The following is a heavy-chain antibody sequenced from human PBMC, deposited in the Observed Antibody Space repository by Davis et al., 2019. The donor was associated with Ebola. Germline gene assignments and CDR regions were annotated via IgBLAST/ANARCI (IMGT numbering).Heavy chain of an antibody. V-gene: IGHV1-46*01. J-gene: IGHJ5*01. Sequence: ASVKVSCKASGYTFTSYAMHWVRQASGHGLKWMGVINPNDGTTTYAQEFRDRVTMTKDTSTSTVFLDMRNLAFDDTAVYYCVIITMTWGQGTLVTVSS. CDR3: VIITMT. CDR2: INPNDGTT. CDR1: GYTFTSYA.